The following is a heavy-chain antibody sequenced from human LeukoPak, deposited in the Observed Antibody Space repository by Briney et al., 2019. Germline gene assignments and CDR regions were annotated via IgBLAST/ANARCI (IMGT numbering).Heavy chain of an antibody. Sequence: PSETLSLTCTVSGVSISSYYWSWIRQPPGKGLEWIGYIYYSGSTNYNPSLKSRVTISVDTSKNQFSLKLSSVTAADTAVYYCAGISGSRYYYYGMDVWGQGTTVTVSS. CDR2: IYYSGST. J-gene: IGHJ6*02. CDR1: GVSISSYY. CDR3: AGISGSRYYYYGMDV. D-gene: IGHD1-26*01. V-gene: IGHV4-59*13.